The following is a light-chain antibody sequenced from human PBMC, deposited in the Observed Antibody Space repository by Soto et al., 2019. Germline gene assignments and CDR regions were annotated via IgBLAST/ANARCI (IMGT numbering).Light chain of an antibody. J-gene: IGKJ4*01. CDR1: QSVSSY. V-gene: IGKV3-11*01. CDR2: DPT. Sequence: EIVLTQSPAPLSLSPGERATLSCRASQSVSSYLAWYQQKPGQAPRLLIYDPTNRATGIPARFSGSGSGTDFALTISSLEPEDFAFYYCQQRSNWPLTFGGGTKVEIK. CDR3: QQRSNWPLT.